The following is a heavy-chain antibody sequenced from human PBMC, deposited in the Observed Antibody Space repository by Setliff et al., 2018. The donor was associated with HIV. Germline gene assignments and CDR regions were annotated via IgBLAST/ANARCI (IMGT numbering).Heavy chain of an antibody. CDR2: VYYSGTT. V-gene: IGHV4-59*01. J-gene: IGHJ4*02. CDR1: GASISGYY. CDR3: ARGEILQWSDY. Sequence: ETLSLTCTVSGASISGYYWSWIRQAAGKGLEWIGTVYYSGTTYYHSSLKSRVTISVDTSKNQFSLKLRSVTAADTAVYYCARGEILQWSDYWGQGTLVTVSS. D-gene: IGHD2-15*01.